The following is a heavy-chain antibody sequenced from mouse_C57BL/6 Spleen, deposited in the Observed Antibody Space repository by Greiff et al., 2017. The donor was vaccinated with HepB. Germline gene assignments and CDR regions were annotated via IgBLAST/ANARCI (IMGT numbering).Heavy chain of an antibody. CDR2: IRNKANGYTT. Sequence: EVQRVESGGGLVQPGGSLSVSCAASGFTFTDYYMSWVRQPPGKALEWLGFIRNKANGYTTEYSASVKGRFTISRDNSQSILYLQMNALRAEDSATYYCAIYLDYYGSSYSWYFDVWGTGTTVTVSS. J-gene: IGHJ1*03. V-gene: IGHV7-3*01. D-gene: IGHD1-1*01. CDR3: AIYLDYYGSSYSWYFDV. CDR1: GFTFTDYY.